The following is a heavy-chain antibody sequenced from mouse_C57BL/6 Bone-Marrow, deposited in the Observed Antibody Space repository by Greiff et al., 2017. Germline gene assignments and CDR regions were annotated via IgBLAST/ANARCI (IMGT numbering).Heavy chain of an antibody. V-gene: IGHV1-59*01. D-gene: IGHD2-10*02. CDR3: ALYGNYVSYWYFDV. Sequence: VQLQQPGAELVRPGTSVKLSCKASGYTFTSYWMHWVKQRPGQGLEWIGVIDPSDSYTNYNQKFKGKATLTVDTSSSTAYMQLSSLTSEDSAVYYCALYGNYVSYWYFDVWGTGTTVTVSS. CDR1: GYTFTSYW. J-gene: IGHJ1*03. CDR2: IDPSDSYT.